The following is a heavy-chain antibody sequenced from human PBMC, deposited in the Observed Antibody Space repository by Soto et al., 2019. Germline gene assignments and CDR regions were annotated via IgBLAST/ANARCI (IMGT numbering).Heavy chain of an antibody. CDR1: GFTFSSYD. V-gene: IGHV3-13*01. CDR3: ARGYYYDSSGYYFLSTPDAFDI. J-gene: IGHJ3*02. D-gene: IGHD3-22*01. CDR2: IGTAGDT. Sequence: GGSLRLPCAASGFTFSSYDMNWVRQATGKGLEWVSAIGTAGDTYYPGSVKCRFTISRENAKNSLYLQMNSLRAGDTAVYYCARGYYYDSSGYYFLSTPDAFDIWGQGTMVTVSS.